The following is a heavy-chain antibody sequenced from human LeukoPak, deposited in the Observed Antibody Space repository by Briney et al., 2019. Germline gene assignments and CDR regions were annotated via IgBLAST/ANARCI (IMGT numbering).Heavy chain of an antibody. CDR1: GFTFSSHA. V-gene: IGHV3-23*01. CDR2: ISGSSGNT. D-gene: IGHD3-10*01. Sequence: PGGSLRLPCAASGFTFSSHAMSWVRQAPGKGLEWVSTISGSSGNTYYADSVKGRFTISRDNSKNTLYLQMNSLRAEDTAVYYCAILLWFGESSFDYWGQGTLVTVSS. CDR3: AILLWFGESSFDY. J-gene: IGHJ4*02.